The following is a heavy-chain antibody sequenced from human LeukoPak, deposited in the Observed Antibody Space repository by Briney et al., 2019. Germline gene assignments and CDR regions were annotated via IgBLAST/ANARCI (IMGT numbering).Heavy chain of an antibody. CDR2: INPNSGGT. Sequence: GASVKVSCKASGYTFTGYYMHWVRQAPGQGLEWMGWINPNSGGTNYAQKFQGRVTMTRDTSISTAYMELSRLRSDDTAVYYCARHPGSNPHNWFDPWGQGTLVTVSS. D-gene: IGHD3-16*02. CDR3: ARHPGSNPHNWFDP. V-gene: IGHV1-2*02. J-gene: IGHJ5*02. CDR1: GYTFTGYY.